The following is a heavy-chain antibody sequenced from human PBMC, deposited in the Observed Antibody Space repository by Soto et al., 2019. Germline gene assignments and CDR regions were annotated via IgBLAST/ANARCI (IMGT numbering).Heavy chain of an antibody. CDR3: ARSVSFRYQLLKRGMDV. J-gene: IGHJ6*02. CDR1: GGTFSSYA. CDR2: IIPIFATA. D-gene: IGHD2-2*01. V-gene: IGHV1-69*13. Sequence: ASVKVSCKASGGTFSSYAISWVRQAPGQGLEWMGGIIPIFATANYAQKFQGRVMITVDESTGTAYMELSSLRSEDTAVYYCARSVSFRYQLLKRGMDVWGPGTTVTVSS.